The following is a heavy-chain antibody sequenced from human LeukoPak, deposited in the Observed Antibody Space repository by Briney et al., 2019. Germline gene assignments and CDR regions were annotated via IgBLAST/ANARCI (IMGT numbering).Heavy chain of an antibody. CDR3: AKDGITIFGVVIASNFDY. CDR1: GFTFGNYA. J-gene: IGHJ4*02. D-gene: IGHD3-3*01. Sequence: PGGSLRLSCAASGFTFGNYAMSWVRQAPGKGLEWVSGISGTGSTTYYTGSVKGRFFISRDNSKNTLYLQMNSLRAEDTAVYYCAKDGITIFGVVIASNFDYWGQGTLVTVSS. CDR2: ISGTGSTT. V-gene: IGHV3-23*01.